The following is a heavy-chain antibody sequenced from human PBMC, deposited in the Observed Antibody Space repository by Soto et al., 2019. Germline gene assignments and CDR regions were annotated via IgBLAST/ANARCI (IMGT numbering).Heavy chain of an antibody. D-gene: IGHD2-2*01. Sequence: GASVKVSCKASGYTFTSYYMHWVRQAPGQGLEWMGIINPSGGSTSYAQKFQGRVTMTRDTSTSTVYMELSSLRSEDTAVYYCARDCATSCYAYYYYGTDVWGQGTTVTVSS. J-gene: IGHJ6*02. CDR3: ARDCATSCYAYYYYGTDV. V-gene: IGHV1-46*01. CDR1: GYTFTSYY. CDR2: INPSGGST.